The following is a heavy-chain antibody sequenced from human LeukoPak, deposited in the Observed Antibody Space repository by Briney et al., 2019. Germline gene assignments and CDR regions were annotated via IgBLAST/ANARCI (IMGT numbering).Heavy chain of an antibody. CDR3: ARELGAFDI. CDR1: GFTFSSYS. J-gene: IGHJ3*02. Sequence: GESLKISCAASGFTFSSYSMNWVRQAPGKGLEWVSSISSSSSYIYYADSLKGRFTISRDNAKNSLYLQMNSLRAEDTAVYYCARELGAFDIWGQGTMVTVSS. CDR2: ISSSSSYI. V-gene: IGHV3-21*01. D-gene: IGHD7-27*01.